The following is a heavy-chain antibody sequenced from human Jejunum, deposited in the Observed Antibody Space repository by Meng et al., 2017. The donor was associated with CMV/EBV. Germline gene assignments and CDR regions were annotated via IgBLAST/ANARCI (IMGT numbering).Heavy chain of an antibody. Sequence: GLTLIDHFMHWVRQAPGQQGLEWMGWIHPNTGATHYAQKFQGRVTLTRDTSISTVFMELSSLTSDDTAVYYCATSSSGFDFWTDYWGQGTLVTVSS. CDR3: ATSSSGFDFWTDY. V-gene: IGHV1-2*02. CDR2: IHPNTGAT. J-gene: IGHJ4*02. D-gene: IGHD5-12*01. CDR1: GLTLIDHF.